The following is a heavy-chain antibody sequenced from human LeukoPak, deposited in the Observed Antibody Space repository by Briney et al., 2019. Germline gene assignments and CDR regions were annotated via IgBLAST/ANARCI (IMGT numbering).Heavy chain of an antibody. CDR1: GGSIDSYY. Sequence: PSETLSLTCTVSGGSIDSYYWIWLRQPPGKGLEWIGYIYYTGSTEYHPSLKSRVTISLDTSKNQFSLKLTSVTAADTAVYYCARVYQSAEYYFDYWGQGNLVSVSS. J-gene: IGHJ4*02. CDR2: IYYTGST. V-gene: IGHV4-59*01. D-gene: IGHD2-2*01. CDR3: ARVYQSAEYYFDY.